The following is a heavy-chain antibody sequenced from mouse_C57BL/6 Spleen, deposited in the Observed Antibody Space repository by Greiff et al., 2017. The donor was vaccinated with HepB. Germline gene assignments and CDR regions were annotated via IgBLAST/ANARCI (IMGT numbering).Heavy chain of an antibody. D-gene: IGHD1-1*01. CDR1: GFTFSSYA. J-gene: IGHJ2*01. CDR2: ISDGGSYT. Sequence: EVQLVESGGGLVKPGGSLKLSCAASGFTFSSYAMSWVRQTPEKRLEWVATISDGGSYTYYPDNVKGRFTIARDNAKNNLYLQRSHLKSEDTAMYYCARERYCSRDYFDYWGQGTTLTVSS. V-gene: IGHV5-4*01. CDR3: ARERYCSRDYFDY.